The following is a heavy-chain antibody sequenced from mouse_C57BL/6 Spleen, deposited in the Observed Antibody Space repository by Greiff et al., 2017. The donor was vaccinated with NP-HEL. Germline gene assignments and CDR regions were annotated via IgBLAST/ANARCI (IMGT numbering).Heavy chain of an antibody. CDR2: INPNNGGT. CDR3: ARGPITTVVATGY. Sequence: VQLQQSGPELVKPGASVKMSCKASGYTFTDYNMHWVKQSHGKSLEWIGYINPNNGGTSYNQKFKGKATLTVNKSSSTAYMELRSLTSEDSAVYYCARGPITTVVATGYWGQGTTLTVSS. J-gene: IGHJ2*01. D-gene: IGHD1-1*01. V-gene: IGHV1-22*01. CDR1: GYTFTDYN.